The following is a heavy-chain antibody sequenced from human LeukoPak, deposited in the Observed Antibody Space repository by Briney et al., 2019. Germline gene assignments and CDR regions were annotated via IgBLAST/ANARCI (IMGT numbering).Heavy chain of an antibody. CDR2: ISAYNGNT. D-gene: IGHD3-10*01. V-gene: IGHV1-18*04. J-gene: IGHJ4*02. CDR3: ARDLYYYYGSGSYLNDY. Sequence: ASVKVSCKASGYTFTSYGVSWVRQAPGQGLEWMGWISAYNGNTNYAQKLQGRVTMTTDTSTSTAYMELRSLRSDDTAVYYCARDLYYYYGSGSYLNDYWGQGTLVTVSS. CDR1: GYTFTSYG.